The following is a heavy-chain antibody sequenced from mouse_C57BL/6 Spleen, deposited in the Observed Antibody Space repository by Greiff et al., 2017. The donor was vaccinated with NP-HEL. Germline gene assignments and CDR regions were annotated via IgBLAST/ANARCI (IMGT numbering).Heavy chain of an antibody. CDR3: ARRHYYGSSYFDY. J-gene: IGHJ2*01. V-gene: IGHV5-17*01. D-gene: IGHD1-1*01. CDR2: ISSGSSTI. CDR1: GFTFSDYG. Sequence: EVQRVESGGGLVKPGGSLKLSCAASGFTFSDYGMHWVRQAPEKGLEWVAYISSGSSTIYYADTVQGRFTISRDNAKNTLFLQMTSLRSEDTAMYYCARRHYYGSSYFDYWGQGTTLTVSS.